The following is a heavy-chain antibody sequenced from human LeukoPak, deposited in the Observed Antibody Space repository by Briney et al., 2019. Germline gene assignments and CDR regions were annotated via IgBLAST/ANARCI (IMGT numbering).Heavy chain of an antibody. D-gene: IGHD5-18*01. CDR2: IKQDGSEK. Sequence: GGSLRLSCAASGFTFSSYWMSWVRQVPGKGLEWVANIKQDGSEKYYVDSVKGRFTISRDNAKNSLYLQMNSLRAEDTAVYYCARDHYGYPYYFDYWGQGTLVTVSS. CDR1: GFTFSSYW. CDR3: ARDHYGYPYYFDY. J-gene: IGHJ4*02. V-gene: IGHV3-7*01.